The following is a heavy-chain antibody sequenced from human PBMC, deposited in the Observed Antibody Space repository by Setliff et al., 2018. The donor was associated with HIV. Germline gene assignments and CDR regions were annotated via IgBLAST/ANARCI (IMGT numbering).Heavy chain of an antibody. Sequence: PGGSLRLSCAASGFTFTGYWMSWVRLAPGKGLEWVSVIYSGDSGGSTYYADSVKGRFTFSRDNSKNTLYLQMNSLRAEDTAVYYCTKQGALHWYFDLWGRGTLVTVS. CDR3: TKQGALHWYFDL. V-gene: IGHV3-23*03. CDR2: IYSGDSGGST. J-gene: IGHJ2*01. CDR1: GFTFTGYW.